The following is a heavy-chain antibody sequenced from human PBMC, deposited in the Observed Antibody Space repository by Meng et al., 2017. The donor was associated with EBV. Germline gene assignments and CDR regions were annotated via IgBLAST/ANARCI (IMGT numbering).Heavy chain of an antibody. J-gene: IGHJ4*02. CDR2: IYWDDAK. V-gene: IGHV2-5*02. D-gene: IGHD3-10*01. Sequence: QITLKGSGPTPVQPTPTLLLTCTFSGISLTTSGVGVGWIRQPPGKALEWLAVIYWDDAKRYSPSLKNRLTITKDTSKNQVVLTMTNMDPVDTATYFCAHSKYYSDSGGYWDYFNDWGQGTLVTVSS. CDR1: GISLTTSGVG. CDR3: AHSKYYSDSGGYWDYFND.